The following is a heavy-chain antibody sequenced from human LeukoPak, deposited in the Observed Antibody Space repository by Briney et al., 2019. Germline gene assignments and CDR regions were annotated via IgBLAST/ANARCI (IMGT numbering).Heavy chain of an antibody. D-gene: IGHD3-9*01. CDR2: ISYDGSNK. J-gene: IGHJ4*02. CDR3: AKDDHYDILTGYFDY. V-gene: IGHV3-30-3*01. Sequence: GRSLRLSCAASGFTFSSYAMHWVRQAPGKGLEWVAVISYDGSNKYYADSVKGRFTISRDDSKNTLYLQMNSLRAEDTAVYYCAKDDHYDILTGYFDYWGQGTLVTVSS. CDR1: GFTFSSYA.